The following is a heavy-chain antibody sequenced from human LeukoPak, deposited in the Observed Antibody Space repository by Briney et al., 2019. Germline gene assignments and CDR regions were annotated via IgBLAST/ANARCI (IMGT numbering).Heavy chain of an antibody. CDR3: ARDRGDILTYFDY. D-gene: IGHD3-9*01. V-gene: IGHV4-59*01. Sequence: SETLSLTCTVSGGSISNYYWNWIRQTPEKGLEWIGYIYYSGSTNYNPSLKSRVTISVDTSKNQFSLKLSSVTAADTAVYYCARDRGDILTYFDYWGQGTLVTVSS. J-gene: IGHJ4*02. CDR1: GGSISNYY. CDR2: IYYSGST.